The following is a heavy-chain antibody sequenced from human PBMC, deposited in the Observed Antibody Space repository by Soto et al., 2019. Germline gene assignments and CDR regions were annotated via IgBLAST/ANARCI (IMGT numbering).Heavy chain of an antibody. CDR2: IYYSGTT. J-gene: IGHJ5*02. CDR1: GDSITSNSYF. D-gene: IGHD6-13*01. V-gene: IGHV4-39*01. Sequence: PSETLSLTCTVSGDSITSNSYFWAWIRQPPGKGLEWIGSIYYSGTTYYNPSLKSRVTISVDRSKNQFSLKLSSVTAADTAVYYCARHQSHSSSYVDPWGQGTLITDSS. CDR3: ARHQSHSSSYVDP.